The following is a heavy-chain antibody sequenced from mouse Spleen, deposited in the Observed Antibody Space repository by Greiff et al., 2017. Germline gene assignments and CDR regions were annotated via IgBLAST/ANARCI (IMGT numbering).Heavy chain of an antibody. V-gene: IGHV3-6*01. D-gene: IGHD2-1*01. J-gene: IGHJ3*01. CDR3: AMDGNFAWFAY. CDR1: GYSITSGYY. CDR2: ISYDGSN. Sequence: EVHLVESGPGLVKPSQSLSLTCSVTGYSITSGYYWNWIRQFPGNKLEWMGYISYDGSNNYNPSLKNRISITRDTSKNQFFLKLNSVTTEDTATYYCAMDGNFAWFAYWGQGTLVTVSA.